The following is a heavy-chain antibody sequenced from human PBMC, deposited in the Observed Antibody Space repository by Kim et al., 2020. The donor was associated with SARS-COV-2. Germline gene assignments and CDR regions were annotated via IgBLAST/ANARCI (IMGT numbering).Heavy chain of an antibody. V-gene: IGHV1-69*13. J-gene: IGHJ3*02. D-gene: IGHD4-17*01. CDR1: GGTFSSYA. CDR2: IIPIFGTA. Sequence: SVKVSCKASGGTFSSYAISWVRQAPGQGLEWMGGIIPIFGTANYAQKFQGRVTITADESTSTAYMELSSLRSEDTAVYYCARGSTTVTTVYAFDIWGQGTMVTVSS. CDR3: ARGSTTVTTVYAFDI.